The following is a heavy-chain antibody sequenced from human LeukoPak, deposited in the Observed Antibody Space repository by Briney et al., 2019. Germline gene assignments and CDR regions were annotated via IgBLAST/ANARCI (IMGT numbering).Heavy chain of an antibody. D-gene: IGHD4-23*01. CDR3: AAGWTTVVTGWFDP. Sequence: GGSLRLSCAASGFTFSDYYMSWVRQAPGKGLQRISYISNSGSPTYYADSVKGRFTISRDNAKNSLYLQMNSLRAEDTAVYYCAAGWTTVVTGWFDPWGQGTLVTVSS. J-gene: IGHJ5*02. V-gene: IGHV3-11*04. CDR2: ISNSGSPT. CDR1: GFTFSDYY.